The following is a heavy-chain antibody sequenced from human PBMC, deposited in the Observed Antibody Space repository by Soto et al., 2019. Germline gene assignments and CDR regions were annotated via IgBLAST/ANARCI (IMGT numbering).Heavy chain of an antibody. CDR2: VTDSGGST. CDR1: GFTFSSYG. V-gene: IGHV3-21*01. J-gene: IGHJ4*02. D-gene: IGHD6-13*01. CDR3: ARDGYSSSSVSDF. Sequence: GSLRLSCAASGFTFSSYGMHWVRQAPGKGLEWVSSVTDSGGSTDYADSVKGRFTISRDNAKNSLYLQMNSLRAEDTAVYYCARDGYSSSSVSDFCGQGILVTVSS.